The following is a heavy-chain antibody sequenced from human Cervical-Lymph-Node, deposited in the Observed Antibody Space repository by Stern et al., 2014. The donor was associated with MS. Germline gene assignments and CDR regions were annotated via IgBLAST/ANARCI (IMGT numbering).Heavy chain of an antibody. D-gene: IGHD3-16*01. CDR3: ATQIWFDY. J-gene: IGHJ4*02. CDR1: GFNLSHYA. CDR2: VSSEGNNK. Sequence: VQLVESGGGVVQPGRSLRLSCAVSGFNLSHYAMHWVRQAPGKGLEWVAAVSSEGNNKYHADSVKGRFTISRDNSKNTVYLQMNSLRDDDTAVYYCATQIWFDYWGQGTLVAVS. V-gene: IGHV3-30-3*01.